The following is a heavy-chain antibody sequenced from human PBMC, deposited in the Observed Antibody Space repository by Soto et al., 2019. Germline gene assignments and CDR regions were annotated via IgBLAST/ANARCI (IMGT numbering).Heavy chain of an antibody. D-gene: IGHD6-25*01. CDR2: ISAYNGNT. Sequence: GASVKVSCKASGYTFTSYGISWVRQAPGQGLEWMGWISAYNGNTNYAQKLQGRVTMTTDTSTSTAYMELRSLRSDDTAVHYCARVAARTGLYYYYMDVWGKGTTVTVSS. V-gene: IGHV1-18*01. CDR1: GYTFTSYG. CDR3: ARVAARTGLYYYYMDV. J-gene: IGHJ6*03.